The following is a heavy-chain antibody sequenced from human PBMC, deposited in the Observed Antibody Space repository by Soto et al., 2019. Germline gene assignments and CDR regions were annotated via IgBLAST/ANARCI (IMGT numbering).Heavy chain of an antibody. D-gene: IGHD3-10*01. CDR1: GYTLTELS. CDR2: FDPEDGET. J-gene: IGHJ6*02. V-gene: IGHV1-24*01. Sequence: ASVKVSCKVSGYTLTELSMHWVRQAPGKGLEWMGGFDPEDGETIYAQKFQGRVTMTEDTSTDTAYMELSSLRSEDTAVYYCATPPGYYGSGSYYVRGAGGGFYGMDVWGQGTTVTVCS. CDR3: ATPPGYYGSGSYYVRGAGGGFYGMDV.